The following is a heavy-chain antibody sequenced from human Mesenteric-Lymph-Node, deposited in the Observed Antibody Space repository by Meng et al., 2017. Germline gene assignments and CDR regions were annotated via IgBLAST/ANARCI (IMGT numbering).Heavy chain of an antibody. D-gene: IGHD5-12*01. CDR2: ISAYNGNT. CDR1: GCTFSSYA. Sequence: SLNLSRKVSGCTFSSYAISWVLQAPGQGLEWMGWISAYNGNTNYAQKLQGRVTMTTDTSTSTAYMELRSLRSDDTAVYYCARFSGYDSHYGMDVWGQGTTVTVSS. V-gene: IGHV1-18*01. J-gene: IGHJ6*02. CDR3: ARFSGYDSHYGMDV.